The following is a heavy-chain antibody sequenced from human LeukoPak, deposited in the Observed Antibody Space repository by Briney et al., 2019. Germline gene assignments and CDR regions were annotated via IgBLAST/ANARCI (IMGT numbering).Heavy chain of an antibody. CDR2: IYYSGST. D-gene: IGHD3-22*01. V-gene: IGHV4-31*03. CDR1: GGSISSGGYY. CDR3: ARAPLYYDSSGYYSGYYYYMDV. J-gene: IGHJ6*03. Sequence: SETLSLTCTVSGGSISSGGYYWSWIRQHPGKGLEWIGYIYYSGSTYYNPSLKSRVTISVDTSKNQFSLKLSSVTAADTAVYYCARAPLYYDSSGYYSGYYYYMDVWAKGPRSPSP.